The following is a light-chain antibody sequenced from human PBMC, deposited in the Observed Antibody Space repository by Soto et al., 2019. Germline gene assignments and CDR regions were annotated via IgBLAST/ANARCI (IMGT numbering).Light chain of an antibody. CDR3: QQYIRRPLS. J-gene: IGKJ5*01. CDR1: QSVSSN. CDR2: DAS. Sequence: ELVMTQSPATLSVSPGERATLSCRASQSVSSNLAWYQQKPGQAPRLLIYDASARASGVSARFSGSGSGTDFTLTISGLQAEDFAVYFCQQYIRRPLSFGQGTRLENK. V-gene: IGKV3-15*01.